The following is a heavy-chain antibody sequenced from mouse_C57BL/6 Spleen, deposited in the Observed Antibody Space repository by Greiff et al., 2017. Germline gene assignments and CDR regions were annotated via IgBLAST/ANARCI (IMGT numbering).Heavy chain of an antibody. CDR3: VRQGGSSYYYAMDY. D-gene: IGHD1-1*01. CDR1: GFSFNTYA. J-gene: IGHJ4*01. V-gene: IGHV10-1*01. CDR2: IRSKSNNYAT. Sequence: EVKVVESGGGLVQPKGSLKLSCAASGFSFNTYAMNWVRQAPGKGLEWVARIRSKSNNYATYYADSVKDRFTISRDDSESMLYLQMNNLKTEDTAMYYCVRQGGSSYYYAMDYWGQGTSVTVSS.